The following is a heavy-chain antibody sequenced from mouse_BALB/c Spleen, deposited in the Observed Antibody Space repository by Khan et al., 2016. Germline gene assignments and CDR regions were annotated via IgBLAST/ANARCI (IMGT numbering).Heavy chain of an antibody. CDR1: GFTFSGFW. Sequence: EVQLLETGGGLVQPGGSRGLSCEGSGFTFSGFWMSWVRQTPGKTLEWIGDINSDGSAINYAPSIKDRFTNFRDNDKSTLYLQMSNVRSEDTATYFCMRYDGYYWYFDVWGAGTTVTVSS. CDR2: INSDGSAI. V-gene: IGHV11-2*02. CDR3: MRYDGYYWYFDV. D-gene: IGHD2-3*01. J-gene: IGHJ1*01.